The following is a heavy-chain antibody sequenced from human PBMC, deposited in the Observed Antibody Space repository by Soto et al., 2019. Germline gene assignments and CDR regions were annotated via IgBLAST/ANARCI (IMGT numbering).Heavy chain of an antibody. V-gene: IGHV3-23*01. Sequence: EVQVLESGGGLVQPGGSLRLSCAGSGFTFINYAMNWVRQAPGKGLEWVSSISGGGDAAFFPDSLRGRFTISRDNSKHTVTLQMNRLGVDDTAVYYCARKILGSTTRPNYWYFDLWGRGTLVTVSS. CDR2: ISGGGDAA. CDR1: GFTFINYA. J-gene: IGHJ2*01. CDR3: ARKILGSTTRPNYWYFDL. D-gene: IGHD7-27*01.